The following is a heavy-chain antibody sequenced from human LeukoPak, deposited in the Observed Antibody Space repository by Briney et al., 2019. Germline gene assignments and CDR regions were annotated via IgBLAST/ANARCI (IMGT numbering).Heavy chain of an antibody. CDR2: ISSSSSDT. CDR3: ARGSRTIELGDDY. CDR1: GFTFSDSY. V-gene: IGHV3-11*06. J-gene: IGHJ4*02. D-gene: IGHD5-24*01. Sequence: GGSLRLSCTASGFTFSDSYMSWIRQAPGKGLEWVSYISSSSSDTNYADSVKGRFTISRDNAKNSLYLQMNSLRAEDTAVYYCARGSRTIELGDDYWGQGTLVTVSS.